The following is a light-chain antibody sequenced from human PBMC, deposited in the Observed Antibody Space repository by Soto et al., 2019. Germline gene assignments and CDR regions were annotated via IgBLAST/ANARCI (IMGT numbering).Light chain of an antibody. Sequence: QSVLTQPASVSGSPGQSITIACTGTSSDVGGYNYVSWCQQYPGKAPRLVISDVSNRPSGVSNRFSGSKSGNSASLTISGLQAEDEADYYCSSYTSSSTYVLGTGTKVTVL. CDR2: DVS. CDR1: SSDVGGYNY. CDR3: SSYTSSSTYV. V-gene: IGLV2-14*01. J-gene: IGLJ1*01.